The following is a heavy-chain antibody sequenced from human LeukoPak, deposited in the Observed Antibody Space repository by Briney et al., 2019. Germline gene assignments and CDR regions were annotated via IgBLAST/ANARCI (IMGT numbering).Heavy chain of an antibody. V-gene: IGHV1-46*01. J-gene: IGHJ1*01. CDR2: INPSGGST. Sequence: ASVKVSCKASGYTHTSYYMHWVRHAPGQGREWMGIINPSGGSTSYAQKFQGRVTMTRDMSTSTVYMELSSLRSEDTAVYYCARDSEDIPMGPGYWGEGTLVSVSS. CDR3: ARDSEDIPMGPGY. D-gene: IGHD5-18*01. CDR1: GYTHTSYY.